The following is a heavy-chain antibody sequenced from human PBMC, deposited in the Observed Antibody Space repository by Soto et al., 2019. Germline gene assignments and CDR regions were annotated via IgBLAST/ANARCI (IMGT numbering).Heavy chain of an antibody. CDR3: AKGEGWEPRQY. V-gene: IGHV3-23*01. Sequence: EVQLLESGGGLVQPGGSLRLSCAASGFTFSSYAMSCVRQAPGKGLEWVSAISGSGGSTDYADSVKGRFTISRYNSKNTLYLQMNSLRAEDTAVYYCAKGEGWEPRQYWGQGTLVTVSS. CDR1: GFTFSSYA. D-gene: IGHD1-26*01. J-gene: IGHJ4*02. CDR2: ISGSGGST.